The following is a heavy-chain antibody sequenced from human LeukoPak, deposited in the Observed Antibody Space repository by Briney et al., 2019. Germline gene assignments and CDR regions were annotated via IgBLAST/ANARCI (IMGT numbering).Heavy chain of an antibody. CDR3: TRVGYIDEGIDY. CDR2: ISSSSSYI. V-gene: IGHV3-21*06. J-gene: IGHJ4*02. CDR1: GFTFSSYS. D-gene: IGHD5-24*01. Sequence: GGSLRLSCAASGFTFSSYSMNWVRQAPGKGLELVSSISSSSSYIYYADSVKGRFTISRDNAKNSLYLQMNSLRAEDTAIYYCTRVGYIDEGIDYWGQGTLVTVSS.